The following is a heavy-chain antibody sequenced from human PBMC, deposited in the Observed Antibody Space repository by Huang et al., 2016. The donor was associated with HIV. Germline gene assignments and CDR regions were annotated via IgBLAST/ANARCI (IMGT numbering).Heavy chain of an antibody. D-gene: IGHD3-16*01. Sequence: EVHLVESGGGLVQPGGSLRLSCAASGFTFSIYAMTWIRQAPGKGLEWVSKIDTRGYTAYYADSVKGRFTISRDNAKNSLYLQMSSLNVDDTAVYYCEGGGYWGQGTPITVSS. V-gene: IGHV3-48*01. CDR3: EGGGY. J-gene: IGHJ4*02. CDR2: IDTRGYTA. CDR1: GFTFSIYA.